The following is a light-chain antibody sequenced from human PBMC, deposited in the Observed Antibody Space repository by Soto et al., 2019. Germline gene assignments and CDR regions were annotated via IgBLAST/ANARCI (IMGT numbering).Light chain of an antibody. V-gene: IGLV2-18*02. CDR1: SSDVGLYNR. Sequence: QSALTQPPSVSGSPGQSVTISCTGTSSDVGLYNRVSWYQQPPGTAPKLMIYEVSNRPSGVPDRFSGSKSGNTASLTISGLQAEDEADYYCSSYISSTTYVFGAGTKVTVL. CDR2: EVS. J-gene: IGLJ1*01. CDR3: SSYISSTTYV.